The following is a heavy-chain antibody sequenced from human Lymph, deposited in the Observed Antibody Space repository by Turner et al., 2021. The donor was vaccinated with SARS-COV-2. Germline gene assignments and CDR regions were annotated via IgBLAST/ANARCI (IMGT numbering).Heavy chain of an antibody. CDR2: INPDSGGT. CDR1: GYSFTGYY. CDR3: ARGGLYYYDSSAYYGDAFDF. V-gene: IGHV1-2*02. D-gene: IGHD3-22*01. J-gene: IGHJ3*01. Sequence: QVQLVHSGAEVTEPGASVKVSLKASGYSFTGYYMHWVRQATGQGLEWMGWINPDSGGTNYAQNIQDRVTMTRDTSISTAYMELSRLRSDDTAVYYCARGGLYYYDSSAYYGDAFDFWGQGTMVTVSS.